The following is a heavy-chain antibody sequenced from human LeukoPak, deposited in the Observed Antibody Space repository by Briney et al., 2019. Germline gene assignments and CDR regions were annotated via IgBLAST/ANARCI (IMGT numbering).Heavy chain of an antibody. D-gene: IGHD3-22*01. CDR2: MNPNSGNT. Sequence: AASVKVSCKASGYTFTSYDINWVRQATGQGLEWMGWMNPNSGNTGYAQKFQGRVTITRNTSIGTAYMELSSLRSEDTAVYYCARAASFIDSSGYSDFDPWGQGTLVTVSS. CDR1: GYTFTSYD. J-gene: IGHJ5*02. CDR3: ARAASFIDSSGYSDFDP. V-gene: IGHV1-8*03.